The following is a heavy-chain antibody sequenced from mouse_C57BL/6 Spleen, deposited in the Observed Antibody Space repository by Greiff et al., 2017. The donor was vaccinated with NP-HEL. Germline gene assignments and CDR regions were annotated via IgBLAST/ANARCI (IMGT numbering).Heavy chain of an antibody. J-gene: IGHJ4*01. CDR3: AREAAQATYYAMDY. CDR1: GYTFTSCW. Sequence: QVQLQQSGAELVMPGASVKLSCKASGYTFTSCWMHWVKQRPGQGLEWIGEIDPSDSYTNYNQKFKGKSTLTVDKSSSTAYMQLSSLTSEDSAVYYCAREAAQATYYAMDYWGQGTSVTVSS. D-gene: IGHD3-2*02. CDR2: IDPSDSYT. V-gene: IGHV1-69*01.